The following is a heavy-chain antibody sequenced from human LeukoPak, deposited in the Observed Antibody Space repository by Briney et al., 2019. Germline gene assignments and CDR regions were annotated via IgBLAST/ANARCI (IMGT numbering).Heavy chain of an antibody. V-gene: IGHV5-51*01. CDR3: ARALGYCSGGSCYSYYYYGMDV. CDR1: GYSFSSYW. CDR2: MYPGDSDT. D-gene: IGHD2-15*01. Sequence: GESLKISCKGSGYSFSSYWIGWVRQMPGKGLEWVGIMYPGDSDTRYSPSFQGQVTISADKSISTAYLQWSILKASDTAMYYCARALGYCSGGSCYSYYYYGMDVWGQGTTVTVSS. J-gene: IGHJ6*02.